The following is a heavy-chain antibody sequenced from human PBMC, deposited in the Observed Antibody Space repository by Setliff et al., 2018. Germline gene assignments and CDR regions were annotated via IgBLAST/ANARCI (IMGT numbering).Heavy chain of an antibody. CDR2: IWDDGGNN. D-gene: IGHD3-10*01. CDR3: ARVWFGNMDV. Sequence: GGSLRPSCAASGFTFSSYRMNWGRQAPGKGLEWVAVIWDDGGNNYHADSVKGRVTISRDNARNSLYLQMNSLRAEDTAVYYCARVWFGNMDVWGKGTTVTVSS. V-gene: IGHV3-33*08. J-gene: IGHJ6*03. CDR1: GFTFSSYR.